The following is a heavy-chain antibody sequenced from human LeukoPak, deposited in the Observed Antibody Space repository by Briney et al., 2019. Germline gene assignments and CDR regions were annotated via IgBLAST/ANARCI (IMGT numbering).Heavy chain of an antibody. D-gene: IGHD5-24*01. CDR1: GGSISSSSYY. CDR3: ARQLATIRFDY. J-gene: IGHJ4*02. Sequence: PSETLSLTCTVSGGSISSSSYYWGWIRQPPGKGLEWIGSIYYSGSTYYNPSLKRRVTISVDTSKNQFSLKLSSVTDTATAVYYCARQLATIRFDYWGQGTLVTVSS. CDR2: IYYSGST. V-gene: IGHV4-39*01.